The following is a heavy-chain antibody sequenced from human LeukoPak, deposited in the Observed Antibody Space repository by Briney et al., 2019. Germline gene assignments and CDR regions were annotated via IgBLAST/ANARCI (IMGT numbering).Heavy chain of an antibody. CDR3: ARGPSIPMLREGQWYYYMDV. CDR1: GYTFTSYY. J-gene: IGHJ6*03. V-gene: IGHV1-46*01. Sequence: ASVKVSCKASGYTFTSYYLHWVRQAPGQGLEWMGLINPSGGSTNYAQKFQGRVTMTRDTSTNTDYMELSSLRSDDTALYYCARGPSIPMLREGQWYYYMDVWGKGTTVTISS. D-gene: IGHD3-10*02. CDR2: INPSGGST.